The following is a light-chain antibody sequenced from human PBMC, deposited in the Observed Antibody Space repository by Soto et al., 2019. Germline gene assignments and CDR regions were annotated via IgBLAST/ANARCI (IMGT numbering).Light chain of an antibody. CDR3: CSFAGSSTWV. V-gene: IGLV2-23*01. J-gene: IGLJ3*02. CDR1: SSDVGGYNL. CDR2: EGT. Sequence: QSVLTQPASVSGSPGQSITISCTGTSSDVGGYNLVSWYQQHPGKVPKLIIYEGTRRPSGVSDRFSGSKSGNTASLTISGLQAEDEADYYCCSFAGSSTWVFGGGTKLTVL.